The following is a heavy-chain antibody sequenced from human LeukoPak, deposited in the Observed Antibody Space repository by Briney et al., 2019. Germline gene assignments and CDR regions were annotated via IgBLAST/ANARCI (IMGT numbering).Heavy chain of an antibody. CDR2: IRYDGSNK. Sequence: PGGSLRLSCAASGFTFSNYGMHWVRQAPGKGLEWVAFIRYDGSNKNYADSVKGRFTISRDNSKNTLYLQMNSLRAEDTAVYYCAKSKLDYYYMDVWGKGTTVTVSS. D-gene: IGHD1-26*01. CDR1: GFTFSNYG. J-gene: IGHJ6*03. V-gene: IGHV3-30*02. CDR3: AKSKLDYYYMDV.